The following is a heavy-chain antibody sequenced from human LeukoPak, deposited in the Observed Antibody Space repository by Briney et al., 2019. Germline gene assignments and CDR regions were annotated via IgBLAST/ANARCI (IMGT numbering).Heavy chain of an antibody. D-gene: IGHD6-13*01. J-gene: IGHJ4*02. V-gene: IGHV4-34*01. CDR3: ARGGAQQQVIDY. CDR2: INHRGST. Sequence: SETLSLTGAVYGGSFSGYYWSWIRQPPGKGLEWIGEINHRGSTNYNPSLNSRVAISVDTSKNQFSLKVRSVTAADAAVYYCARGGAQQQVIDYWGQGALVTVSS. CDR1: GGSFSGYY.